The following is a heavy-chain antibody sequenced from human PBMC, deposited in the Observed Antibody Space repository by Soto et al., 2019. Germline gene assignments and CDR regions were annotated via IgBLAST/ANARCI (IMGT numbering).Heavy chain of an antibody. J-gene: IGHJ6*02. CDR1: GGTFSSYA. Sequence: QVQLVQSGAEVKKPGSSVKVSCKASGGTFSSYAISWVRQAPGQGLEWMGGIIPIFGTANYAQKFQGRVTITADESTSTAYMELSSLRSEDTAVYYCARVDSSSWYVPGYYYGMDVWGQGTTVTVSS. V-gene: IGHV1-69*01. CDR2: IIPIFGTA. CDR3: ARVDSSSWYVPGYYYGMDV. D-gene: IGHD6-13*01.